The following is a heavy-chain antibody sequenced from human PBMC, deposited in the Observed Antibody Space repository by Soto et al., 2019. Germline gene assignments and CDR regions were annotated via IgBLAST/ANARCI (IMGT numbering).Heavy chain of an antibody. J-gene: IGHJ4*02. Sequence: SETLSLTCTVSGDSISSGNYYWSWIRQPPGKGLEWIGYISYSGSTYYSPSLKSRVTISVDTSKNQFSLKLSFVTAADTAVYYCASIGTSANGLYCFDFWGQGTMVTVSS. CDR2: ISYSGST. V-gene: IGHV4-30-4*01. CDR1: GDSISSGNYY. CDR3: ASIGTSANGLYCFDF. D-gene: IGHD1-26*01.